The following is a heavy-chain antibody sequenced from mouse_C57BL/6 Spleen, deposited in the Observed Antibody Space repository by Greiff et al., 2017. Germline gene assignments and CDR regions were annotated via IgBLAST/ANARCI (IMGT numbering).Heavy chain of an antibody. CDR3: ARRDYSNYAWFAY. CDR1: GYTFTSYW. V-gene: IGHV1-55*01. Sequence: VQLQQPGAELVKPGASVKMSCKASGYTFTSYWITWVKQRPGQGLVWIGDIYPGSGSTNYNEKFKSKAILTVDTSSSPAYMQLSSLTSEDSAVYYCARRDYSNYAWFAYWGQGTLVTVSA. CDR2: IYPGSGST. J-gene: IGHJ3*01. D-gene: IGHD2-5*01.